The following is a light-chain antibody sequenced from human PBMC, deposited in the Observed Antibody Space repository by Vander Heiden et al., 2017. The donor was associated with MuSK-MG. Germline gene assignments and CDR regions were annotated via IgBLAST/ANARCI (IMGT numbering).Light chain of an antibody. J-gene: IGLJ2*01. CDR2: DGN. Sequence: SALTQPRSVSGSPGPSVTISCTGTSSDVGGYNYVSWYQQHPGKAPKLMIYDGNKRPSGVPDRFSGSKSGNTASLTISGLQAEDEADYYCCSYAGSYTPFGGGTKLTVL. V-gene: IGLV2-11*01. CDR1: SSDVGGYNY. CDR3: CSYAGSYTP.